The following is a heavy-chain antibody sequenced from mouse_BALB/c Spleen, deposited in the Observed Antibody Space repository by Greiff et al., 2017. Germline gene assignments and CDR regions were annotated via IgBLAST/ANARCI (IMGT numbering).Heavy chain of an antibody. D-gene: IGHD1-1*01. J-gene: IGHJ3*01. CDR3: ARDYGSRVFAY. CDR2: IDPANGNT. CDR1: GFNIKDTY. Sequence: VQLQQSGAELVKPGASVKLSCTASGFNIKDTYMHWVKQRPEQGLEWIGRIDPANGNTKYDPKFQGKATITADTSSNTAYLQLSSLTSEDTAVYYCARDYGSRVFAYWGQGTLVTVSA. V-gene: IGHV14-3*02.